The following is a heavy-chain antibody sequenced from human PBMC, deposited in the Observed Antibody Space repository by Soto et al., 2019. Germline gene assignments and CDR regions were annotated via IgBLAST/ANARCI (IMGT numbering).Heavy chain of an antibody. CDR1: GGSISSGGYY. CDR2: IYYSGST. D-gene: IGHD6-13*01. CDR3: ARVWIAAAGSYMDV. Sequence: SETLSLTCTVSGGSISSGGYYWSWVRQRPGKGLEWIGYIYYSGSTYYNPSLKSRVTISVDTSKNQFSLKLSSVTAADTAVYYCARVWIAAAGSYMDVWGKGTTVTVSS. V-gene: IGHV4-31*03. J-gene: IGHJ6*03.